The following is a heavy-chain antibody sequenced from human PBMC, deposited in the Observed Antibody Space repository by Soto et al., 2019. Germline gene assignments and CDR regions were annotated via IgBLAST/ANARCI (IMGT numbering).Heavy chain of an antibody. J-gene: IGHJ6*03. CDR2: INPNGGVT. Sequence: QVQLVQSGAEVRKPGASVTVSCRSSGDSFNDYYIHWVRQAPGQGFEWMGWINPNGGVTKYAQKFQGWVSVTRDTSIRTVYMQLSRLRSDDTAVYYCARESGGATATLDYYYFYMDVWGTGPTVTVSS. D-gene: IGHD5-12*01. CDR1: GDSFNDYY. CDR3: ARESGGATATLDYYYFYMDV. V-gene: IGHV1-2*04.